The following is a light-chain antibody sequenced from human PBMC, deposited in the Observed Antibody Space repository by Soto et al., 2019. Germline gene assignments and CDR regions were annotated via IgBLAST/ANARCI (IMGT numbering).Light chain of an antibody. Sequence: ETVLTQSPATLSLSPGERAILSCRASQSISTYLAWYQQKPGQAPRLLMYGISRRATGIPDRFSGSGSGTAFTLTITRLEPEDFAVYYCQQYVTSSPRTFGQGTKVDIK. CDR3: QQYVTSSPRT. J-gene: IGKJ1*01. V-gene: IGKV3-20*01. CDR2: GIS. CDR1: QSISTY.